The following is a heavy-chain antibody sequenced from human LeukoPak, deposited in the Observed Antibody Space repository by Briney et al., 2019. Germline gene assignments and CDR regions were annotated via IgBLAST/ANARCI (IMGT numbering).Heavy chain of an antibody. Sequence: ASVKVSCKASGYTFTGYYMHWVRQAPGQGLEWMGWINPNSGGTNYAQKFQGRVTMTRDTSISTAYMELSRLRSGDTAVYYCARGYYYGSGSYYTPDYWGQGTLVTVSS. V-gene: IGHV1-2*02. CDR1: GYTFTGYY. CDR3: ARGYYYGSGSYYTPDY. CDR2: INPNSGGT. J-gene: IGHJ4*02. D-gene: IGHD3-10*01.